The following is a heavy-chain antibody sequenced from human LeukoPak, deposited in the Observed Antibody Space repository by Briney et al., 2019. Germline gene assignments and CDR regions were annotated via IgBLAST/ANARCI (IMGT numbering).Heavy chain of an antibody. CDR1: GGSISSYY. CDR2: IYYSGST. V-gene: IGHV4-59*01. CDR3: AREYDIVDTRFFDY. D-gene: IGHD5-12*01. Sequence: SETLSLTCTVSGGSISSYYWSWIRQPPGKGLEWIGYIYYSGSTNYNPSLKSRVTISVDTSKNQFSLKLSSVTAADTAVYYCAREYDIVDTRFFDYWGQGTLVTVSS. J-gene: IGHJ4*02.